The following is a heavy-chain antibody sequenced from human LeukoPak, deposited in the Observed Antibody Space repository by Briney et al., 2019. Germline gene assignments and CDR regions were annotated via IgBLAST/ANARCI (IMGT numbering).Heavy chain of an antibody. CDR3: ARGQRGYSYGYVH. D-gene: IGHD5-18*01. Sequence: PSETLSLTCAVYGGSFSGYYWSWIRQPPGKGLEWIGEINHSGSTNYNPCLKSRVTISVDTSKNQFSLKLSSVTAVDTAVYYCARGQRGYSYGYVHWGQGTLVTVSS. J-gene: IGHJ4*02. CDR2: INHSGST. V-gene: IGHV4-34*01. CDR1: GGSFSGYY.